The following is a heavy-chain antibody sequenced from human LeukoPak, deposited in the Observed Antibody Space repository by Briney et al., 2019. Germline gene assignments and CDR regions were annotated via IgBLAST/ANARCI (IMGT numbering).Heavy chain of an antibody. D-gene: IGHD1-26*01. Sequence: GASVKVSCKASGYTFTSYDINWVRQATGQGLEWMGWMNPNSGNTGYAQKFQGRVTMTRNTSISTAYMELSSLRSEDTAVYYCARGVVGATYYYYGMDVWGQGTTVTVSS. CDR2: MNPNSGNT. CDR3: ARGVVGATYYYYGMDV. CDR1: GYTFTSYD. V-gene: IGHV1-8*01. J-gene: IGHJ6*02.